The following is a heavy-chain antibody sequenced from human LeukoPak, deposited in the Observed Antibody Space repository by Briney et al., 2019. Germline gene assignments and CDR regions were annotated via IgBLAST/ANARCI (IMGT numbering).Heavy chain of an antibody. D-gene: IGHD3-22*01. J-gene: IGHJ4*02. CDR3: ARDPYYYDSSGYFYFDY. V-gene: IGHV4-38-2*02. Sequence: SETLSLTCTVSGYSISSGYYWGWTRQPPGKGLEWIGSIFHSGSTYYNPSLKSRVTISVDTSKSQFSLKLSSVTAADTAVYYCARDPYYYDSSGYFYFDYWGQGTLVTVSS. CDR2: IFHSGST. CDR1: GYSISSGYY.